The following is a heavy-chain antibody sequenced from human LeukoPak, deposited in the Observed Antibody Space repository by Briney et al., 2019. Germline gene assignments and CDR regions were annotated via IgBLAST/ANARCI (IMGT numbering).Heavy chain of an antibody. CDR1: GGSFSGYY. D-gene: IGHD5/OR15-5a*01. V-gene: IGHV4-59*01. J-gene: IGHJ4*02. CDR3: ARSTGLIDY. Sequence: SETLSLTCAVYGGSFSGYYWSWIRQPPGKGLEWIGYIYYSGSTNYNPSLKSRVTISVDTSKKQFSLKLSSVTAADTAVYYCARSTGLIDYWGQGTLVTVSS. CDR2: IYYSGST.